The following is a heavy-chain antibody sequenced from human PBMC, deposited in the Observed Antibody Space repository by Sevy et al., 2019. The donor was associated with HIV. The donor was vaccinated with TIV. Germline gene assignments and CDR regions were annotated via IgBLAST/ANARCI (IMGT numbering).Heavy chain of an antibody. V-gene: IGHV3-48*03. J-gene: IGHJ4*02. CDR2: ITNSGSSM. D-gene: IGHD4-17*01. Sequence: GGSLRLSCAASGFLFSRYEMNWARQAPGKGLEWVSYITNSGSSMSYSDSVRGRFTISRDNAKNSLFLQMNSLRAEDTAIYYCARDLPPSATTAAHFDYWGQGTLVTVSS. CDR3: ARDLPPSATTAAHFDY. CDR1: GFLFSRYE.